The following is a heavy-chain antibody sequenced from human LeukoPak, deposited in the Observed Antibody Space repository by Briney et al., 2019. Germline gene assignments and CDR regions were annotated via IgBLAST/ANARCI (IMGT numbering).Heavy chain of an antibody. Sequence: SETLPLTCTVSGGSISSSTYYWGWIRQPPGKGLEWIGSNSGSTYYNSSLQSRVIIIIDTPKNHFSLTLSSVTAADTAVYYCARSDGYGLVDIWGQGTMVTVSS. J-gene: IGHJ3*02. V-gene: IGHV4-39*07. CDR3: ARSDGYGLVDI. CDR1: GGSISSSTYY. CDR2: NSGST. D-gene: IGHD3-10*01.